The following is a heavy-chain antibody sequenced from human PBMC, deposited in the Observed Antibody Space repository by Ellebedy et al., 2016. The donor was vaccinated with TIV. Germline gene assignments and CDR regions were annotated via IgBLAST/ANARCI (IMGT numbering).Heavy chain of an antibody. V-gene: IGHV4-39*07. Sequence: MPGGSLRLSCTVSGGSISSSSYYWGWIRQPPGKGLEWIGSIYYSGSTYYNPSLTSRVTISVDTSKNQFSLKLSSVTAADTAVYYCARGLAVAAVWYFDLWGRGTLVTVSS. CDR3: ARGLAVAAVWYFDL. J-gene: IGHJ2*01. CDR2: IYYSGST. D-gene: IGHD6-19*01. CDR1: GGSISSSSYY.